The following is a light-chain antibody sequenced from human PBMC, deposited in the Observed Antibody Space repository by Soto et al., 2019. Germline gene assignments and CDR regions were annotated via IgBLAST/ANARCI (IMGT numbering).Light chain of an antibody. J-gene: IGKJ1*01. V-gene: IGKV3-20*01. Sequence: EIVLTQSPATLSLSPGERATLSCRASQSVSSSQLAWYQQKPGQAPMLLIHDASSRATGISDRFTGSGSGTDFTLTITTLEPEDFAVYYCQQYGSSPRTFGLGTKVDI. CDR3: QQYGSSPRT. CDR1: QSVSSSQ. CDR2: DAS.